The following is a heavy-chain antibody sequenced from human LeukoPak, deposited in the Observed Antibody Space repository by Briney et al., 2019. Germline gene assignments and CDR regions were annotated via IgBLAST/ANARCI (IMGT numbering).Heavy chain of an antibody. CDR2: INPNSGGT. Sequence: ASVKVSCKASGYTFTGYYMHWVRQAPGQGLEWMGWINPNSGGTNYAQKFQGRVTMTRDTSISTAYMELSRLRSDDTAVYYCARDNSVGDVAWWFDPWGQGTLVTVSS. J-gene: IGHJ5*02. CDR1: GYTFTGYY. D-gene: IGHD1-26*01. V-gene: IGHV1-2*02. CDR3: ARDNSVGDVAWWFDP.